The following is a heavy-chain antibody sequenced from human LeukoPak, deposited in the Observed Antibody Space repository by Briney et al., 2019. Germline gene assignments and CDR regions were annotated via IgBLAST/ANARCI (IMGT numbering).Heavy chain of an antibody. CDR2: MSNDGNME. CDR1: GFTFSRYP. CDR3: AKGGTTGGIMCYFAS. Sequence: GRSLRLSCAASGFTFSRYPMSWVRQAPGGGLEWVAVMSNDGNMEYYADSVEGRFTISRDNSKNTLYLQMNSLRADDTAVYYCAKGGTTGGIMCYFASWGQGTLVTVSS. J-gene: IGHJ4*02. V-gene: IGHV3-30-3*01. D-gene: IGHD1-14*01.